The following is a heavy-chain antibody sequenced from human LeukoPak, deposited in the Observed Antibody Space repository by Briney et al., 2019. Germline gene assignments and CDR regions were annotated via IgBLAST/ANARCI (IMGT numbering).Heavy chain of an antibody. Sequence: SETLSLTCTVSGGSISSYYWSWIQQPPGKGLEWIGYIYYSGSTNYNPSLKSRVTISVDTSKNQFSLKLSSVTAADTAVYYCARTVTYYDILTGYSGDAFDIWGQGTMVTVSS. J-gene: IGHJ3*02. CDR3: ARTVTYYDILTGYSGDAFDI. CDR1: GGSISSYY. D-gene: IGHD3-9*01. CDR2: IYYSGST. V-gene: IGHV4-59*01.